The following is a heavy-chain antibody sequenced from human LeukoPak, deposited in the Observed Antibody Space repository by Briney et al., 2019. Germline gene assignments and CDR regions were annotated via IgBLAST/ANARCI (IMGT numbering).Heavy chain of an antibody. D-gene: IGHD2-2*01. Sequence: PGGSLRLSCAASGFTFSSYVMSWVRQAPGKGLEWVSAISGSGGSTYYADSVKGRFTISRDNSKNTLYLQMNSLRAEDTAVYYCAKGSCSSSSCYVMYFLRWGQGTLVTVSS. CDR3: AKGSCSSSSCYVMYFLR. J-gene: IGHJ1*01. CDR1: GFTFSSYV. V-gene: IGHV3-23*01. CDR2: ISGSGGST.